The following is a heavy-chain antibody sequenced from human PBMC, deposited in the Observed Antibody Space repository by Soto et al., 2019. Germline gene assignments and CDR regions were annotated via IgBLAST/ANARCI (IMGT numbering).Heavy chain of an antibody. CDR1: GGSMSSYY. CDR3: ARGGTVGNGFDY. CDR2: IYYSGTT. Sequence: VPLQESGPGLVKPSETLSLTCTVSGGSMSSYYWSWIRQPPGMGLEWIGYIYYSGTTNYNPSLKSRVTISVDTSKNQSSPQLSSVTPADTAVYYCARGGTVGNGFDYRGQGTLVTVSS. D-gene: IGHD4-17*01. J-gene: IGHJ4*02. V-gene: IGHV4-59*01.